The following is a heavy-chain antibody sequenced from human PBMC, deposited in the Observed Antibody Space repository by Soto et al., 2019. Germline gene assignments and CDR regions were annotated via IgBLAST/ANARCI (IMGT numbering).Heavy chain of an antibody. Sequence: GGPLRLSCASSGFTFSGYWMGWVRQAPDKRLEWVANIKEDGSEKSYVDSVKGRFTISRDNAKNSLYLQMNSLRAEDTAVYYCARDRASGFGESFDYWGQGTLVTVSS. D-gene: IGHD3-10*01. CDR2: IKEDGSEK. CDR1: GFTFSGYW. V-gene: IGHV3-7*01. CDR3: ARDRASGFGESFDY. J-gene: IGHJ4*02.